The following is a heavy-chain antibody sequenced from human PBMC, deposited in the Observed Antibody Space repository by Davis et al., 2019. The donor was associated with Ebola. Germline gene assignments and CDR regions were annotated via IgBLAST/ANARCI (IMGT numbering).Heavy chain of an antibody. D-gene: IGHD6-6*01. Sequence: SETLSLTCTVSGGSISSYYWSWIRQPPGKGLEWIGYIYYSGSTNYNPSLKSRVTISVDTSKNQFSLKLSSVTAADTAMYYCVRLSIVAPETLYYNYDVDVWGKGTTVAVAS. V-gene: IGHV4-59*08. CDR2: IYYSGST. CDR3: VRLSIVAPETLYYNYDVDV. CDR1: GGSISSYY. J-gene: IGHJ6*04.